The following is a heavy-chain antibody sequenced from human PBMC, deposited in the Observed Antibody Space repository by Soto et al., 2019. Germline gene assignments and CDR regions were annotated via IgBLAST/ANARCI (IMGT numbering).Heavy chain of an antibody. CDR3: AKDCGVKTSRIFGVVIHSPSYYYYGMDV. CDR2: ISYDGSNK. Sequence: GGSLRLSCAASGFTFSSYGMHWVRQAPGKGLEWVAVISYDGSNKYYADSVKGRFTISRDNSKNTLYLQMNSLRAEDTAVYYCAKDCGVKTSRIFGVVIHSPSYYYYGMDVWGQGTTVTVSS. V-gene: IGHV3-30*18. CDR1: GFTFSSYG. J-gene: IGHJ6*02. D-gene: IGHD3-3*01.